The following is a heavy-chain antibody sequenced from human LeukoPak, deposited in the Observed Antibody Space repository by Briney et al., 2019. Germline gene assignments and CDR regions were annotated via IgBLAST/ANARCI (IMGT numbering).Heavy chain of an antibody. J-gene: IGHJ6*02. CDR3: TRRAATGPYGMDV. CDR1: GFTFGDYA. Sequence: PGGSLRLSCTASGFTFGDYAMSWFRQAPGKGLEWVGFIRSKAYGGTTEYAASVKGRFTISRDDSKSIAYLQMNSLKTEDTAVYYCTRRAATGPYGMDVWGQGTTVTVSS. CDR2: IRSKAYGGTT. D-gene: IGHD1-26*01. V-gene: IGHV3-49*03.